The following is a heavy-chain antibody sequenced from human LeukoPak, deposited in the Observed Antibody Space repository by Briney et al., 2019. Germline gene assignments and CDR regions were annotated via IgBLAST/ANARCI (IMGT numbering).Heavy chain of an antibody. J-gene: IGHJ3*02. CDR1: GFTFITYV. Sequence: GGSLRLSCAASGFTFITYVMHWVRQAPGKGLEWVAVIWYDGSNKYYADSVKGRFTISGDNSKNTLYLQMNSLRAEDTAVFYCARGRRRDANTFDAFDIWGQGTMVTVSS. CDR2: IWYDGSNK. CDR3: ARGRRRDANTFDAFDI. V-gene: IGHV3-33*01. D-gene: IGHD5-24*01.